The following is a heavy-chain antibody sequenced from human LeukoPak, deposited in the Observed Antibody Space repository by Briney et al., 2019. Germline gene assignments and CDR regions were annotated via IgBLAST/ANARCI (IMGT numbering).Heavy chain of an antibody. CDR3: ARGPGSSWYPPFDY. Sequence: GASVKVSCKASGYTFTSYDINWVRQAPGQGLEWMGGIIPIFGTANYAQKFQGRVTITTDESTSTAYMELSSLRSEDTAVYYCARGPGSSWYPPFDYWGQGTLVTVSS. CDR2: IIPIFGTA. V-gene: IGHV1-69*05. D-gene: IGHD6-13*01. CDR1: GYTFTSYD. J-gene: IGHJ4*02.